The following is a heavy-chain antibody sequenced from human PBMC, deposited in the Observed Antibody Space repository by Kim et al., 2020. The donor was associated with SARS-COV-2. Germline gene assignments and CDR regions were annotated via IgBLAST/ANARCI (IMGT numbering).Heavy chain of an antibody. CDR2: ST. J-gene: IGHJ5*02. Sequence: STYYNPSLKNRVTISLDTSKPHFALKLSSVTAADTAVYYCASNNWNAVDPWGQGTLVTVSS. V-gene: IGHV4-30-2*05. D-gene: IGHD1-20*01. CDR3: ASNNWNAVDP.